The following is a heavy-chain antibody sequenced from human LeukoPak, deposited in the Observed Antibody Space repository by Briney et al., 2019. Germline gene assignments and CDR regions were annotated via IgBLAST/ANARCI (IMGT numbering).Heavy chain of an antibody. CDR3: ARESVSYYDFGSGSFDY. V-gene: IGHV3-21*01. Sequence: GGSLRLSCAASGFTFSSYSMNWVRQAPGKGLEWVSSISSSSSYIYYADSVKGRFTISRDNAKNSLYLQMNSLRAEDTAVYYCARESVSYYDFGSGSFDYWGREPLVTVPS. CDR2: ISSSSSYI. D-gene: IGHD3-3*01. J-gene: IGHJ4*02. CDR1: GFTFSSYS.